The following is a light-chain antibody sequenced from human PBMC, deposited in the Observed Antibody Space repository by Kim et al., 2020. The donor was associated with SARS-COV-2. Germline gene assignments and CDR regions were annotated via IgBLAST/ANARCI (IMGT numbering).Light chain of an antibody. CDR2: DAS. Sequence: VPPGTRATLPCRASQSVSTNLAWYQHKPGQPPRLLIYDASTRATGIPVRFSGSGSGTEFTLTISSLQSEDFAIYYCQQYNDWPLPFGGGTKVDIK. CDR3: QQYNDWPLP. CDR1: QSVSTN. J-gene: IGKJ4*01. V-gene: IGKV3-15*01.